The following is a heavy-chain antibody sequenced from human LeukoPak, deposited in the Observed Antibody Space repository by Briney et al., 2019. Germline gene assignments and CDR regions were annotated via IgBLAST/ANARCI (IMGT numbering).Heavy chain of an antibody. V-gene: IGHV3-23*01. CDR3: ATQLLWFGESVEEGY. CDR1: GLVFDNFA. D-gene: IGHD3-10*01. J-gene: IGHJ4*02. CDR2: ISSSGSST. Sequence: GGSLRLSCAASGLVFDNFAMSWVRQAPGKGLVWVSTISSSGSSTYYADSVKGRFTVSRDNSKNTLDLQMNSLGVEDTAAYYCATQLLWFGESVEEGYWGQGTLVTVSS.